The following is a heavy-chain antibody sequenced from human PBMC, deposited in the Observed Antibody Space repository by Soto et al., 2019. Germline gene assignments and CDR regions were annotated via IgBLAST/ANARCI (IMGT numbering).Heavy chain of an antibody. V-gene: IGHV3-23*01. CDR2: ISSSGST. CDR1: GFTFSSQT. J-gene: IGHJ4*02. D-gene: IGHD1-26*01. CDR3: AKGAREVDY. Sequence: EVQLLESGGGLVQPGGSLRLSCAASGFTFSSQTMSWVRQAPGKGLEWVSVISSSGSTSYTDSVKGRFTISKDSSKNTLYLQLNSLRVEDTAVYYCAKGAREVDYWGQGTLVTVSS.